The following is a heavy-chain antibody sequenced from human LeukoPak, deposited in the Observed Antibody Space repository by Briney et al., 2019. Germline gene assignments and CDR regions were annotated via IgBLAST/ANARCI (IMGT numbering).Heavy chain of an antibody. D-gene: IGHD1-7*01. CDR2: FDPEDDEI. CDR3: ATETGNFYFYS. J-gene: IGHJ4*02. V-gene: IGHV1-24*01. Sequence: GASVKVSCKVSGYTLTELSMHWVRQAPGKGLEWMGGFDPEDDEIIYAQRFQGRVTMTEDASTDTAYMELRSLRSEDTAVYYCATETGNFYFYSWGQGTLVTASS. CDR1: GYTLTELS.